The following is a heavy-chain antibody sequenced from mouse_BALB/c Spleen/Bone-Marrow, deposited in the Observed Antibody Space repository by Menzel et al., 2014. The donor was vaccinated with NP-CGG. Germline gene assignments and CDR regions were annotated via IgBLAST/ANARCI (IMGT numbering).Heavy chain of an antibody. CDR3: ARSGKVRNAMDY. CDR1: GYTFTDYA. D-gene: IGHD2-14*01. V-gene: IGHV1-67*01. CDR2: ISGYYGDA. J-gene: IGHJ4*01. Sequence: VKLMESGAELVRPGVSVRISCKGSGYTFTDYAIHWVKQSHAKSLVWIGLISGYYGDAIYNQKLKGKATMTVDKSSRTAYMDLARLTSEDSAIYYCARSGKVRNAMDYWGQGTSVTVSS.